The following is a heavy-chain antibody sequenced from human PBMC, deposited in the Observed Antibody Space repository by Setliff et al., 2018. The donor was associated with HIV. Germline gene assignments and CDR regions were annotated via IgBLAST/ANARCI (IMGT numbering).Heavy chain of an antibody. Sequence: VASVKVSCQASGYTFTSYYIHWVRQAPGQGLEWTGIINPSGGSTTYAQKFQGRDTMTRDTSTSTVYMELSSLRSDDTAVYYCARDAFDYTAYYYSYMDVWGKGTTVTVSS. CDR2: INPSGGST. V-gene: IGHV1-46*01. CDR3: ARDAFDYTAYYYSYMDV. J-gene: IGHJ6*03. D-gene: IGHD4-4*01. CDR1: GYTFTSYY.